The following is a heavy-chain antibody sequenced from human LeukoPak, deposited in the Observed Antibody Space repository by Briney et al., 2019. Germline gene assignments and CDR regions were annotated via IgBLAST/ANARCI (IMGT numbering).Heavy chain of an antibody. CDR1: GFTFSNFW. Sequence: PGGSLRLSCAASGFTFSNFWMTWVRQAPGKGLEWVANIKTDGSKIYYVDSVKGRFTISRDNAKNSLYLQMNSLRAEDTAVYYCARDLTWETYWGQGTLVSVSS. CDR2: IKTDGSKI. CDR3: ARDLTWETY. D-gene: IGHD1-26*01. V-gene: IGHV3-7*01. J-gene: IGHJ4*02.